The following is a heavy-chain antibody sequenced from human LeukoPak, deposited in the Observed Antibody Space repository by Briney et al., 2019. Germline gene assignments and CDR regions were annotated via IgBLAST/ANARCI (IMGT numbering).Heavy chain of an antibody. D-gene: IGHD3-3*01. Sequence: SETLSLTCVVYGGSFSGYYWSWIRQPPGKGLEWIGEINHSGSTNYNPSLKSRVTISVDTSKNQFSLKLSSVTAADTAVYYCARAHTIFGVANAFDIWGQGTMVTVSS. CDR2: INHSGST. CDR3: ARAHTIFGVANAFDI. CDR1: GGSFSGYY. V-gene: IGHV4-34*01. J-gene: IGHJ3*02.